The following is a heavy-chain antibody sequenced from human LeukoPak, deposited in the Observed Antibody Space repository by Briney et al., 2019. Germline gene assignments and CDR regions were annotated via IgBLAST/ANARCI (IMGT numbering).Heavy chain of an antibody. CDR1: GYTFTSYG. D-gene: IGHD3-22*01. CDR2: ISAYNGNT. Sequence: ASVKVSCKASGYTFTSYGISWVRQAPGQGLEWMGWISAYNGNTNYAQKLQGRVTMTTDTSTSTAYMEPRSLRSDDTAVYYCARVNYYDSSGYYGHYYYYYYMDVWGKGTTVTVSS. J-gene: IGHJ6*03. V-gene: IGHV1-18*01. CDR3: ARVNYYDSSGYYGHYYYYYYMDV.